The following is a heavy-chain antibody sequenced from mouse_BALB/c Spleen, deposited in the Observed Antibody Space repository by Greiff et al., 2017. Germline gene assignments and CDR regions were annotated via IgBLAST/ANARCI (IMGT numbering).Heavy chain of an antibody. Sequence: EVQLQQSGPELVKPGASVKISCKASGYSFTGYYMHWVKQSHVKSLEWIGRINPYNGATSYNQNFKDKASLTVDKSSSTAYMELHSLTSEDSAVYYCARDYGSSLGDYWGQGTTLTVSS. D-gene: IGHD1-1*01. CDR1: GYSFTGYY. V-gene: IGHV1-26*01. CDR3: ARDYGSSLGDY. CDR2: INPYNGAT. J-gene: IGHJ2*01.